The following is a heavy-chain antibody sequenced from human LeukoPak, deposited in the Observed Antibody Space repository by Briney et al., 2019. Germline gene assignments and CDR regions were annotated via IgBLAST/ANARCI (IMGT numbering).Heavy chain of an antibody. Sequence: ESGPTLVKTTQTLTLTSTFSGFSLSTSGVGVGWIRQPPGKALEWLALIYWDDDKRYSPSLKSRLTITKDTSKNQVVLTMTNMDPVDTATYYFARLCSGGTFYSSWGLGTLVTVSS. CDR2: IYWDDDK. CDR3: ARLCSGGTFYSS. CDR1: GFSLSTSGVG. D-gene: IGHD2-15*01. J-gene: IGHJ5*02. V-gene: IGHV2-5*02.